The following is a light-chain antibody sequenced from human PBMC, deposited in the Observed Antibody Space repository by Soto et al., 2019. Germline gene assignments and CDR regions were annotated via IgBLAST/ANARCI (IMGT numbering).Light chain of an antibody. CDR2: GNS. J-gene: IGLJ3*02. CDR1: NSNIGAGYD. V-gene: IGLV1-40*01. CDR3: QSYDSSLSGSWV. Sequence: QSVLTQPPSVSGAPGQRVTISCTGSNSNIGAGYDVHWYQQLPGTAPKLLIYGNSNRPSGVPDRFSDSKSGTSASLAITGLQAEDEADYYCQSYDSSLSGSWVFGGGTKLTVL.